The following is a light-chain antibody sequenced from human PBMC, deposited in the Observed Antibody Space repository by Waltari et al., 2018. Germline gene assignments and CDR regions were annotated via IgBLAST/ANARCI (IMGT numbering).Light chain of an antibody. CDR1: QSLLYSSNNKNY. CDR3: QQTYTTPLT. Sequence: DIVMTQSPDSLAVSLGERATINCKSSQSLLYSSNNKNYLAWYQQKTGQPPKLLCYWASTREAGVPDRFSGSGSETDFTLTISNVQPEDSATYYCQQTYTTPLTFGQGTSLEIK. CDR2: WAS. J-gene: IGKJ2*01. V-gene: IGKV4-1*01.